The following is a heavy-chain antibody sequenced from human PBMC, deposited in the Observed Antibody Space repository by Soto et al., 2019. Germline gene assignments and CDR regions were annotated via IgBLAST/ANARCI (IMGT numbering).Heavy chain of an antibody. Sequence: QVQLVQSGAEVKKPGASVNVSCKASGYTFTSYGISWVRQAPGQGLEWMGWIRPYNGNTNYAQKIQGRVTMTTDTSTSTAYIELRSLRSDDAAVYYCARDLPPQDYWGQGTLVTVSS. CDR2: IRPYNGNT. J-gene: IGHJ4*02. CDR1: GYTFTSYG. V-gene: IGHV1-18*01. CDR3: ARDLPPQDY.